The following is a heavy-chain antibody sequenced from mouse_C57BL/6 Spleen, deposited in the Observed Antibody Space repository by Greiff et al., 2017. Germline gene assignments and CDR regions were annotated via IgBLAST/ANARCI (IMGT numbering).Heavy chain of an antibody. Sequence: VKLQESGPELVKPGASVKISCKASGYAFSSSWMNWVKQRPGKGLEWIGRIYPGDGDTNYNGKFKGKATLTADKSSSTAYMQLSSLTSEDSAVYFCARSGYGFFDYWGQGTTLTVSS. V-gene: IGHV1-82*01. CDR2: IYPGDGDT. CDR1: GYAFSSSW. J-gene: IGHJ2*01. CDR3: ARSGYGFFDY. D-gene: IGHD2-2*01.